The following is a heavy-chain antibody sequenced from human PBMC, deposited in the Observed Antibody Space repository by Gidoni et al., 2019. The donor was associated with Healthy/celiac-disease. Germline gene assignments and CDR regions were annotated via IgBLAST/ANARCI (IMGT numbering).Heavy chain of an antibody. Sequence: QLQLQESGPGLVKPSETLSLTCTVSGGSISSSSYYWGWIRQPPGKGLEWNGSIYYSGSTYYNPSLKSRVTISVDTSKNQFSLKLSSVTAADTAVYYCARHLSLVTAGFDYWGQGTLVTVSS. CDR3: ARHLSLVTAGFDY. V-gene: IGHV4-39*01. J-gene: IGHJ4*02. D-gene: IGHD2-21*02. CDR1: GGSISSSSYY. CDR2: IYYSGST.